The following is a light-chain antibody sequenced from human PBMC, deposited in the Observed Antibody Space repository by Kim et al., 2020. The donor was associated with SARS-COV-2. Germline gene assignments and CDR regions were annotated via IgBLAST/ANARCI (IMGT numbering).Light chain of an antibody. V-gene: IGKV3-15*01. CDR2: GAS. CDR1: QSVTSN. Sequence: VSPGERATLSCSASQSVTSNLAWYQQRPGQAPRLLIYGASIRATGIPDRFSGSGSGTEFTLTISSLQPEDFALYYCQQYNRWPPYIFGQGTKLEI. J-gene: IGKJ2*01. CDR3: QQYNRWPPYI.